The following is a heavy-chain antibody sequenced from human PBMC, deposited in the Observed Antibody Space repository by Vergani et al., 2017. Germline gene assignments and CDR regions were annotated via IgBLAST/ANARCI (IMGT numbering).Heavy chain of an antibody. CDR2: ISPGASTV. V-gene: IGHV3-11*04. J-gene: IGHJ6*02. Sequence: LEESGGGWVKPGGSLRLSCAASGFKFSDHYMSWIRQAPGKGLEWVSHISPGASTVSYTDSVTGRFTVSRDNDNNSLTLNMTTLRVEDTAVYYCAKHPGISTTRRYYSMKVWGQGTTVTVSS. CDR3: AKHPGISTTRRYYSMKV. CDR1: GFKFSDHY. D-gene: IGHD1-26*01.